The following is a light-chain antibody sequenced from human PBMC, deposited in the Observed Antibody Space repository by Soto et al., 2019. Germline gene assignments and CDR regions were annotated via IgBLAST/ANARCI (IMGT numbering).Light chain of an antibody. J-gene: IGLJ1*01. V-gene: IGLV2-11*01. CDR2: DVN. Sequence: QSALTQPRSVSGSPGESVTISCTGTSGDVGGYNCVSWYQQHPGRAPKLMIYDVNQRPSGVPDRFSGSKSGNTASLTISGLQPEDEADYYCCSYTGSNIFYVFGTGTKVTVL. CDR3: CSYTGSNIFYV. CDR1: SGDVGGYNC.